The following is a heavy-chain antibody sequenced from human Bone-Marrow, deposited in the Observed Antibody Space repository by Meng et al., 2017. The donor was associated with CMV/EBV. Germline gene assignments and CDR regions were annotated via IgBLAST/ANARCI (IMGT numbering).Heavy chain of an antibody. Sequence: HEWGGGLLRPPGTLSLAVVVEGGSFSGYYWTWIRQPPGKGLEWIGDINHSGSTNYKASLKSRLNISVDTSKNQVSLKLNSVTAADTAVYYCARGLFRDLGELFYGWFDPWGQGTLVTVSS. CDR3: ARGLFRDLGELFYGWFDP. CDR1: GGSFSGYY. J-gene: IGHJ5*02. D-gene: IGHD3-10*01. V-gene: IGHV4-34*01. CDR2: INHSGST.